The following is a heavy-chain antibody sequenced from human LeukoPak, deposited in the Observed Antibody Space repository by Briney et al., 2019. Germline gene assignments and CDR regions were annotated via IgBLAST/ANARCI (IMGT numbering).Heavy chain of an antibody. CDR1: GFIFTTYT. D-gene: IGHD6-19*01. J-gene: IGHJ4*02. CDR2: INGDGRTT. CDR3: VKATKQWLVDDY. V-gene: IGHV3-64D*06. Sequence: PGGSLRLSCSASGFIFTTYTMYWVRQAPGKGLEYVSVINGDGRTTYYADSVKGRFTISRDNSKNTLYLQMSSLRAEDTAVYYCVKATKQWLVDDYWGQGTLVTVSS.